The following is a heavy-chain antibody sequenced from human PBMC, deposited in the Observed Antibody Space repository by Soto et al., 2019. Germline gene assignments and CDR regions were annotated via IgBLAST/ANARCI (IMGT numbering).Heavy chain of an antibody. CDR3: ARGKVYGAIDY. CDR2: INHSGST. D-gene: IGHD4-17*01. CDR1: GGSFSGYY. J-gene: IGHJ4*02. Sequence: SETLSLTCAVYGGSFSGYYWSWIRQPPGKGLEWIGEINHSGSTNYNPSLKSRVTISVDTSKNQFSLKLSSVTAADTAVYYCARGKVYGAIDYWGQGTLVTVSS. V-gene: IGHV4-34*01.